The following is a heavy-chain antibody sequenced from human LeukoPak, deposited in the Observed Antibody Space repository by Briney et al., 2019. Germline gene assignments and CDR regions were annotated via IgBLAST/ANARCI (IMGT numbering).Heavy chain of an antibody. V-gene: IGHV1-2*02. D-gene: IGHD3-16*01. CDR3: ARELGFYYYYMDV. CDR1: GYTFTGYY. CDR2: INPNSGGT. Sequence: ASVKVSCKASGYTFTGYYMHWVRRAPGQGLEWMGWINPNSGGTNYAQKFQGRVTMTRDTSISTAYMELSRLRSDDTAVYYCARELGFYYYYMDVWGKGTTVTISS. J-gene: IGHJ6*03.